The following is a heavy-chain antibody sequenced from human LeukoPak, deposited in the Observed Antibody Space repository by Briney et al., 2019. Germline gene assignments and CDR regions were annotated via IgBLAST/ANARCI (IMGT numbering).Heavy chain of an antibody. Sequence: PGGSLRLSCAASGFTFSSYGMHWVRQAPGKGLEWVAVISYDGSNKYYADSVKGRFTISRDNSKNTLYLQMNSLRAEDTAVYYRANGSPGPYDSSGYYSAPLASFDYWGQGTLVTVSS. CDR1: GFTFSSYG. J-gene: IGHJ4*02. D-gene: IGHD3-22*01. V-gene: IGHV3-30*18. CDR3: ANGSPGPYDSSGYYSAPLASFDY. CDR2: ISYDGSNK.